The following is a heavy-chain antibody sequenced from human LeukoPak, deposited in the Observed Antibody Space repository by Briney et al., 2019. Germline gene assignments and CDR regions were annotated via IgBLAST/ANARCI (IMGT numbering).Heavy chain of an antibody. Sequence: ASVEVSCKASGYTFTSYGISWVRQAPGQGLEWMGWISAYNGNTNYAQKLQGRVTMTTDTSTSTAYMELRSLRSDDTAVYYCAREQDGIYWFDPWGQGTLVTVSS. V-gene: IGHV1-18*01. J-gene: IGHJ5*02. CDR1: GYTFTSYG. CDR2: ISAYNGNT. D-gene: IGHD5-24*01. CDR3: AREQDGIYWFDP.